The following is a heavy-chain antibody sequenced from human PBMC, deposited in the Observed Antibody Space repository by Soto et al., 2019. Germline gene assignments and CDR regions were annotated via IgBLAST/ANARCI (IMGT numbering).Heavy chain of an antibody. V-gene: IGHV1-58*01. J-gene: IGHJ6*02. CDR2: IVVGSGNT. CDR1: GFTFTSSA. Sequence: SVKVFCKASGFTFTSSAVQWVRQARGQRLEWIGWIVVGSGNTNYAQKFQERVTITRDMSTSTAYMELSSLRSEDTAVYYCAADTDTVAGYYYYGMDVWGQGTTVTVSS. CDR3: AADTDTVAGYYYYGMDV. D-gene: IGHD6-19*01.